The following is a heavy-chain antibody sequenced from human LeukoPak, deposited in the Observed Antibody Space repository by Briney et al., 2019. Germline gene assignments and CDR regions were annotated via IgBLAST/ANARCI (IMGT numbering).Heavy chain of an antibody. CDR2: IYYSGST. V-gene: IGHV4-59*01. J-gene: IGHJ4*02. D-gene: IGHD7-27*01. CDR1: GGSISSYY. Sequence: PSETLSLTCTVSGGSISSYYWSWIRQPPGKGLEWIGYIYYSGSTNYNPSLKSRVTISVDTSKNQFSLKLSSVTAADTAVYYCARIARLGYFDYWGQGTLVTVSS. CDR3: ARIARLGYFDY.